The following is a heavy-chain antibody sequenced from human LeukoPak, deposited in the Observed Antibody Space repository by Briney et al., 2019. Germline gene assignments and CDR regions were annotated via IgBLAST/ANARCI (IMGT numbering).Heavy chain of an antibody. CDR2: IYHTGST. CDR1: SYSISRGYY. D-gene: IGHD6-13*01. Sequence: SETLSLTCTVSSYSISRGYYWGWIRQSPGKGLEWIGNIYHTGSTSYNPSLESRVTISLDLSKNQFSLRLSSVTAADTAVYYCARLVGSNWYREVLLGRDYWGQGTLVTVSS. J-gene: IGHJ4*02. V-gene: IGHV4-38-2*02. CDR3: ARLVGSNWYREVLLGRDY.